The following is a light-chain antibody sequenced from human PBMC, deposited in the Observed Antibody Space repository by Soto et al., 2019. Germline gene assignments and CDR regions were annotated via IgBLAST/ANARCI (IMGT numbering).Light chain of an antibody. V-gene: IGLV2-14*01. CDR1: SSDVGAYAS. CDR2: EVN. Sequence: QSVLTQPASVSGSPGQSITTSCTGTSSDVGAYASVSWYQHHPGKAPKVIIYEVNKRPSGISNRFSGSKSVNTASLTISGLQPDDEAHYYCSSYTSDNRDYVFGTGTKVTVL. J-gene: IGLJ1*01. CDR3: SSYTSDNRDYV.